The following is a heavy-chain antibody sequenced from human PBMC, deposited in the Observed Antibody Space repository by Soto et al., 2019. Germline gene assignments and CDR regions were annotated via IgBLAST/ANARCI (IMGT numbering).Heavy chain of an antibody. V-gene: IGHV3-74*01. CDR1: GFTFSSYW. Sequence: GESLKISCAASGFTFSSYWMHWVRQAPGKGLVWVSRINSDGSSTSYADSVKGRFTISRDNAKNTLYLQMNSLRAEDTAVYYCARGNDCGGDCYAFDIWGQGTMVTVSS. J-gene: IGHJ3*02. CDR3: ARGNDCGGDCYAFDI. D-gene: IGHD2-21*02. CDR2: INSDGSST.